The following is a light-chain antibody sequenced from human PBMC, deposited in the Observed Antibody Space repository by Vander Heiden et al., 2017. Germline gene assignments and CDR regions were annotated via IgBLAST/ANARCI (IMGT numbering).Light chain of an antibody. CDR2: AAS. CDR1: QGIGTW. J-gene: IGKJ4*01. CDR3: QQANNFPALG. Sequence: DIQMTQFPSSVSASVGDRVTITCRASQGIGTWLAWYQQKPGKAPKLLIYAASSLQSGVPSRFSGSGSGTDFTLTISSLQPEDFATYYCQQANNFPALGFGGGTKVEIK. V-gene: IGKV1-12*01.